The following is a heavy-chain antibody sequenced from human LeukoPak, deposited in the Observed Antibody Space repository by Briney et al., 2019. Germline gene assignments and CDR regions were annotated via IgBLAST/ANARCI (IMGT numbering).Heavy chain of an antibody. CDR3: ARVQGVRGVLPSY. J-gene: IGHJ4*02. D-gene: IGHD3-10*01. CDR2: MNPNSGNT. Sequence: ASVKVSCKDSGYTFTSYGINWGLQATGQGLEWMGWMNPNSGNTGYAQKFQGRVTMTRNTSISTAYMELSSLRSEDTAVYYCARVQGVRGVLPSYWGQGTLVTVSS. V-gene: IGHV1-8*01. CDR1: GYTFTSYG.